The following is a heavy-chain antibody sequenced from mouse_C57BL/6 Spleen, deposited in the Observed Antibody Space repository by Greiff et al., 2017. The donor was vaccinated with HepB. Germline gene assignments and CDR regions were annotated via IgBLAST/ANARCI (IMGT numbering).Heavy chain of an antibody. CDR3: ARSEMGFLSWFAY. D-gene: IGHD2-3*01. CDR1: GFNIKNTY. J-gene: IGHJ3*01. CDR2: IDPANGNT. Sequence: VQLQQSVAELVRPGASVKLSCTASGFNIKNTYMHWVKQRPEQGLEWIGRIDPANGNTKYAPKFQGKATITADTSSKTAYLQLSSLTSEDTAIYYCARSEMGFLSWFAYWGQGTLVTVSA. V-gene: IGHV14-3*01.